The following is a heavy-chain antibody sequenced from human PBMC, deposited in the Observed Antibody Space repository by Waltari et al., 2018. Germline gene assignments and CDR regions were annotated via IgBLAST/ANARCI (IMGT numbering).Heavy chain of an antibody. CDR3: ARDGGKGRNMDV. V-gene: IGHV1-69*01. CDR1: AGPFGSYA. D-gene: IGHD3-16*01. J-gene: IGHJ6*03. CDR2: IIPIFGTA. Sequence: QVQLVQSGAEVKKPGSSVKFSCKASAGPFGSYAISWVGQAPGQGLEWMGGIIPIFGTANYAQKFQGRVTITADESTSTAYMELSSLRSEDTAVYYCARDGGKGRNMDVWGKGTTVTVSS.